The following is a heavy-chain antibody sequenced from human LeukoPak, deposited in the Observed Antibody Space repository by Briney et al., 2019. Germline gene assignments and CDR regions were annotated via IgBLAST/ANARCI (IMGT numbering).Heavy chain of an antibody. CDR3: ARDYGDYGSDY. V-gene: IGHV4-61*01. D-gene: IGHD4-17*01. J-gene: IGHJ4*02. CDR1: GGSVSSGSYY. CDR2: IYYRGST. Sequence: SETLSLTCTVSGGSVSSGSYYWSWIRQPPGKGLEWIGYIYYRGSTNYNPSLKSRVTISVDTSKNQFSLKLSSVTAADTAIYYCARDYGDYGSDYWGQGIQVAVSS.